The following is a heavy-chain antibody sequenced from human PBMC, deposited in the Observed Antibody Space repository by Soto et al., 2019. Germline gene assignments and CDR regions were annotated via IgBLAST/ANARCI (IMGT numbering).Heavy chain of an antibody. V-gene: IGHV3-30*18. CDR3: AKDGGSSWYDY. CDR1: GFTFSSYG. CDR2: ISYDGSNK. Sequence: GGSLRLSCAASGFTFSSYGMHWVRQAPGKGLEWVAVISYDGSNKYYADSVKGRFTISRDNSKNTLYLQMNSLGAEDTAVYYCAKDGGSSWYDYWGQGTLVTVSS. D-gene: IGHD6-13*01. J-gene: IGHJ4*02.